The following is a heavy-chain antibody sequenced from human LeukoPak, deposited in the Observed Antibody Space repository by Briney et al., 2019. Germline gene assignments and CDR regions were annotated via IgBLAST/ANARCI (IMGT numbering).Heavy chain of an antibody. CDR2: MHYSGST. CDR3: ARHVEQRLTPFDY. CDR1: GGSISGYY. D-gene: IGHD6-19*01. Sequence: SETLSLTCTVSGGSISGYYWSWIRQPPGKGLEWIGGMHYSGSTYNNPSLRGRVTVSVDTSKNQFSLKLSSVTAADTAVYYCARHVEQRLTPFDYWGQGILVTVSS. V-gene: IGHV4-59*08. J-gene: IGHJ4*02.